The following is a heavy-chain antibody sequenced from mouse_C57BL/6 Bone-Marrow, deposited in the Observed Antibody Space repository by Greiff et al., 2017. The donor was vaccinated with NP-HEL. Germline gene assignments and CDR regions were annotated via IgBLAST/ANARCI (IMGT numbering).Heavy chain of an antibody. CDR2: IDPENGDT. CDR1: GFNITDDY. V-gene: IGHV14-4*01. Sequence: VHVKQSGAELVRPGASVKLSCTASGFNITDDYMHWVKQRPEQGLEWIGWIDPENGDTEYASQFQGTSTISADTSSNTAYLQLSSLTSEDTAVYYYTTGAAWFAYWGQGTLVTVSA. J-gene: IGHJ3*01. CDR3: TTGAAWFAY.